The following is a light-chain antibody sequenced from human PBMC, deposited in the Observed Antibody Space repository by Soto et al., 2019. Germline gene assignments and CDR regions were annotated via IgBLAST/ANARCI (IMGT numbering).Light chain of an antibody. CDR1: QSVSGY. J-gene: IGKJ4*01. V-gene: IGKV3-11*01. CDR2: DAS. Sequence: EIVLTQSPATLSLSPGERATLSCRASQSVSGYLAWYQQKPGQAPRLLMYDASNRATGIPARFSGRGSGTDFTLTISSLEPENVAVYYCQQRSNWPSTFGGGTKVEIK. CDR3: QQRSNWPST.